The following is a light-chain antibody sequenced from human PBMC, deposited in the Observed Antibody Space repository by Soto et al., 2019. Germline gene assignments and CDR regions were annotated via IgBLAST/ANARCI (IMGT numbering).Light chain of an antibody. CDR3: QQSYSTPWT. V-gene: IGKV1-39*01. Sequence: DIQMTQSPSSLSASVGDRVTITCRASQSITRSLHWYQQKPGKAPNLLIYAASSLQSGVPSRFSGSGSGTDFTLTISSLQPEDFATFYCQQSYSTPWTFGQGTKVEIK. CDR1: QSITRS. J-gene: IGKJ1*01. CDR2: AAS.